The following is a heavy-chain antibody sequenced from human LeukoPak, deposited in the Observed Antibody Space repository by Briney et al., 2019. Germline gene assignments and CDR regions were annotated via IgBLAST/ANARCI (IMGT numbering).Heavy chain of an antibody. CDR1: GFTFTTHW. CDR2: IKQDGSEK. V-gene: IGHV3-7*01. D-gene: IGHD3-22*01. J-gene: IGHJ4*02. CDR3: ARGMRDYYDSSGYYHLPLDY. Sequence: GGSLRLSCAASGFTFTTHWMSWVRQAPGKGLEWVANIKQDGSEKYYVDSVKGRFTISRDNAKNSLYLQMNSLRAEDTAVYYCARGMRDYYDSSGYYHLPLDYWGQGTLVTVSS.